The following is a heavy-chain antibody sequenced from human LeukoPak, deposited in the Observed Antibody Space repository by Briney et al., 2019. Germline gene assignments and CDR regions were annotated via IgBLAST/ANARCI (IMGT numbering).Heavy chain of an antibody. CDR1: GFTFSSYA. J-gene: IGHJ4*02. CDR2: ISGSGGST. V-gene: IGHV3-23*01. Sequence: GGSLRLSCAASGFTFSSYAMSWVRQAPGKGLEWVSAISGSGGSTCYADSVKGRFTISRDNSKNTLYLQMNSLRAEDTAVYYCAKDPTYYDFWSGYNYFDYWGQGTLVTVSS. D-gene: IGHD3-3*01. CDR3: AKDPTYYDFWSGYNYFDY.